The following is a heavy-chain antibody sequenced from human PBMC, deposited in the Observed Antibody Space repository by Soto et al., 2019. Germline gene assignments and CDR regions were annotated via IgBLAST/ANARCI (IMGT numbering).Heavy chain of an antibody. J-gene: IGHJ3*02. V-gene: IGHV3-23*01. CDR1: GFTSSSYA. Sequence: GGSLRLSCAASGFTSSSYAMSWVRQAPGKGLAWVSAISGSGGSTYYADSVKGRFTISRDNSKNTLYLQMNSLRAEDTAVYYCAKVYDSSVRSAFDIWGQGTMVTVSS. CDR2: ISGSGGST. D-gene: IGHD3-22*01. CDR3: AKVYDSSVRSAFDI.